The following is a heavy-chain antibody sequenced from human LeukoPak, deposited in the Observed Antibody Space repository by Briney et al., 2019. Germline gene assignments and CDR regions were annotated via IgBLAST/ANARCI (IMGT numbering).Heavy chain of an antibody. Sequence: SETLSLTCTVSGASISDSYYFWGWIRQPPGKGLEWIATVDYRGTTYYNSALKSRVTISADTSKNQFYLDLNSMTAADTAVHFCARRRAYNYFDPWGQGTLVTVSS. V-gene: IGHV4-39*01. J-gene: IGHJ5*02. CDR1: GASISDSYYF. CDR2: VDYRGTT. CDR3: ARRRAYNYFDP.